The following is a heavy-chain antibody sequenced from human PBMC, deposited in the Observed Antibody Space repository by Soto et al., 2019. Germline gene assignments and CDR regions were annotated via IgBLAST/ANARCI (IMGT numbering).Heavy chain of an antibody. J-gene: IGHJ6*02. CDR1: GFTFSDYY. CDR3: ARDGGVIIPGAIGGGYGLDV. D-gene: IGHD2-2*02. V-gene: IGHV3-11*06. CDR2: ISGRNTFT. Sequence: GGSLRLSCAASGFTFSDYYMSWIRQAPGKGLEWISYISGRNTFTQYADSVKGRFTISRDNAKNSLYLQLNSLTAEDTAVYYCARDGGVIIPGAIGGGYGLDVWGQGTTVTVSS.